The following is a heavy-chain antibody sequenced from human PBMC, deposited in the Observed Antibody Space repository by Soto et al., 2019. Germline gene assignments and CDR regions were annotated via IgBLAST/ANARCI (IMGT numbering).Heavy chain of an antibody. Sequence: QVQLVQSGAEVQKPGSSVKVSCKASGGTFSSYVIGWVRQAPGQGLEWMGGIISIFGTTLYAQRFQGRVTITADESPSTAYMELSSLRSEDTAVYYCATPLAYAMRGWDGLDVWGQGTTVTVSS. V-gene: IGHV1-69*01. J-gene: IGHJ6*02. CDR1: GGTFSSYV. D-gene: IGHD2-8*01. CDR3: ATPLAYAMRGWDGLDV. CDR2: IISIFGTT.